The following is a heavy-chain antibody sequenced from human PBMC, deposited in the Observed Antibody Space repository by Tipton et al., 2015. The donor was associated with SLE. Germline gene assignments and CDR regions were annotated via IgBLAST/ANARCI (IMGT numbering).Heavy chain of an antibody. Sequence: TLSLTCAVSGYSISSGYYWGWIRQPPGKGLEWIGYIYYSGSTNYNPSLKSRVTISVDTSKNQFSLKLSSVTAADTAVYYCARATYYDFWSGYLFDYWGQGTLVTVSS. D-gene: IGHD3-3*01. J-gene: IGHJ4*02. CDR3: ARATYYDFWSGYLFDY. V-gene: IGHV4-38-2*01. CDR1: GYSISSGYY. CDR2: IYYSGST.